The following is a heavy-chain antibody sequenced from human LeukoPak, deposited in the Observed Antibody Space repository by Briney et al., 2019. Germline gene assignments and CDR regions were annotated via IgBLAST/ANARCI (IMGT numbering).Heavy chain of an antibody. Sequence: PSETLSLTCTVSGGSISSYHWSWVRRPAGKGLEWIVRIYASGNTNSNPSLKSRVTMSVDTSKNQFSLRLISVPAADTAVYYCVRDIEQYYYYGGGYDYWGQGTLVTVCS. CDR3: VRDIEQYYYYGGGYDY. CDR2: IYASGNT. V-gene: IGHV4-4*07. D-gene: IGHD2-21*01. CDR1: GGSISSYH. J-gene: IGHJ4*02.